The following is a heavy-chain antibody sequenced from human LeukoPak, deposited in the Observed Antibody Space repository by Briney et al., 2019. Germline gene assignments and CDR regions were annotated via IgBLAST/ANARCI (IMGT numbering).Heavy chain of an antibody. Sequence: GGSLRLSCAASGFTFSSYAMSWVRQALGKGLEWVSAISGSGGSTYYADSVKGRFTISRDNSKNTLYLQMNSLRAEDTAVYYCAKAPYFGSGSYSNWFDPWGQGTLVTVSS. CDR2: ISGSGGST. V-gene: IGHV3-23*01. CDR1: GFTFSSYA. CDR3: AKAPYFGSGSYSNWFDP. J-gene: IGHJ5*02. D-gene: IGHD3-10*01.